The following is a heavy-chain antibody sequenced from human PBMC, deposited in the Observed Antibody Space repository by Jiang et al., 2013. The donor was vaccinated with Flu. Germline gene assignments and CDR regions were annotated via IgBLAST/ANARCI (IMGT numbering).Heavy chain of an antibody. V-gene: IGHV1-18*01. Sequence: GAEVKKPGDSVKISCKTSGYTFTNYGVTWVRQAPGQGLEWMGWISATNGDTHYPQKFQGRVTVTMDTSTSTAYMDLRNLRFDDTAVYYCVKDYDYNCDYWGQGTLVTVSS. J-gene: IGHJ4*02. CDR1: GYTFTNYG. CDR3: VKDYDYNCDY. D-gene: IGHD5-24*01. CDR2: ISATNGDT.